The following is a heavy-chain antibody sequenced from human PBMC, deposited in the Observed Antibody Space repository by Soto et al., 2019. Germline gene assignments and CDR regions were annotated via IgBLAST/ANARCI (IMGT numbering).Heavy chain of an antibody. CDR3: AKADGEQWLIPHLDN. V-gene: IGHV3-23*01. Sequence: EVQLLESGGGVVQPGGSLRLSCEASGFNFKKFAMGWVRQAPGEGLEWVSGISCCGGSTFYADSVKGRFSLARDDSTNTLSLQLNSLRVEDTAHYYCAKADGEQWLIPHLDNWGQGTQVTVS. D-gene: IGHD6-19*01. CDR1: GFNFKKFA. CDR2: ISCCGGST. J-gene: IGHJ1*01.